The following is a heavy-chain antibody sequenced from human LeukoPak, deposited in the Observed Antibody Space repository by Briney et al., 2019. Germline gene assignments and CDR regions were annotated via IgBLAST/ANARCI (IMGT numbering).Heavy chain of an antibody. CDR1: GYSISSGYY. CDR2: IYHSGST. V-gene: IGHV4-38-2*01. CDR3: ARQSLYYDFWSALDYYMDV. Sequence: SETLSLTCAVSGYSISSGYYWGWIRQPPGKGLEWIGSIYHSGSTYYNPSLKSRVTISVDTSKNPFSLKLSSVTAADTAVYYCARQSLYYDFWSALDYYMDVWGKGTTVTVSS. D-gene: IGHD3-3*01. J-gene: IGHJ6*03.